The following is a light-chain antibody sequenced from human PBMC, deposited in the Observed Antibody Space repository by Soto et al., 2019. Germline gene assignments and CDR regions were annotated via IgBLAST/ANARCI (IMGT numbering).Light chain of an antibody. CDR3: QQYTGPPTT. J-gene: IGKJ5*01. Sequence: LTQCPDTLSWSPGERAALSCWASQTVSSNYLAWCQQRNGQAPRLLIYGASTRAAGIPDRFSGSGYGTDVNLTITRLETEDSAVYFCQQYTGPPTTFGQGTRLEIK. CDR1: QTVSSNY. CDR2: GAS. V-gene: IGKV3-20*01.